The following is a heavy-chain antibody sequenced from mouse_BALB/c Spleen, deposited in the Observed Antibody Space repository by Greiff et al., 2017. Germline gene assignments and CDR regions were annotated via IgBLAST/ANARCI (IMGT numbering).Heavy chain of an antibody. Sequence: VHVKQSGAELVRPGALVKLSCKASGFNIKDYYMHWVKQRPEQGLEWIGWIDPENGNTIYDPKFQGKASITADTSSNTAYLQLSSLTSEDTAVYYCARGITTATGWFAYWGQGTLVTVSA. CDR1: GFNIKDYY. CDR2: IDPENGNT. V-gene: IGHV14-1*02. CDR3: ARGITTATGWFAY. D-gene: IGHD1-2*01. J-gene: IGHJ3*01.